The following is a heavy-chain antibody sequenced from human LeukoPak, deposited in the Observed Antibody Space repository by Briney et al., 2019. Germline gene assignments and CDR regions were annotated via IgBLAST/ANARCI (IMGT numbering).Heavy chain of an antibody. CDR2: ISWDGGST. D-gene: IGHD4-17*01. CDR1: GFTFDDYT. Sequence: PGGSLRLSCAASGFTFDDYTMHWVRQAPGKGLEWVSLISWDGGSTYYADSVKGRFTISRDNAKNSLYLQMNSLRAEDTAVYYCARGYGDDDLVDYWGQGTLVTVSS. CDR3: ARGYGDDDLVDY. J-gene: IGHJ4*02. V-gene: IGHV3-43*01.